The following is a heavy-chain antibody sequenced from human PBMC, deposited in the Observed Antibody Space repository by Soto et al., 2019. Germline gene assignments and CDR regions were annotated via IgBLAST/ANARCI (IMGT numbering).Heavy chain of an antibody. V-gene: IGHV3-7*03. CDR3: ARDDGYKSIDY. D-gene: IGHD5-18*01. J-gene: IGHJ4*02. CDR1: GFNFRSYW. Sequence: PGGSLRLSCSAAGFNFRSYWMAWVRQIPGKGLEWLTDTSPDGAETYYLDSVKGRFTISRDNAEFSMYLQMDSLRGDDTAVYYCARDDGYKSIDYWGQGTLVTVSS. CDR2: TSPDGAET.